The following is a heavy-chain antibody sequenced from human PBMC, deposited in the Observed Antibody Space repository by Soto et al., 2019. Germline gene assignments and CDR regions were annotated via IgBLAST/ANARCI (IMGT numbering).Heavy chain of an antibody. CDR2: IYYSGKT. CDR3: ARLAYNWNREFDY. CDR1: GGSISSGGYY. D-gene: IGHD1-20*01. Sequence: QVQLQESGPGLVKPSQTLSLTCTVSGGSISSGGYYWSWIRQHPGRGLEWIGYIYYSGKTYYNPSIKSRLTISLDTSENQFSLKLTSVTAADTAVYYCARLAYNWNREFDYWGQGTLVTVSS. J-gene: IGHJ4*02. V-gene: IGHV4-31*03.